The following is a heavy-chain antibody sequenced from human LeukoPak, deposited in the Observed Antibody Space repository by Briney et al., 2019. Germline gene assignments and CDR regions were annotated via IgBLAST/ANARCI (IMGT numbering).Heavy chain of an antibody. J-gene: IGHJ4*02. V-gene: IGHV3-53*01. Sequence: GGSLRLSCAASGFTVSSNYMSWVRQAPGKGLEWVSVIYSGGSTYHADSVKGRFTISRDNSKNTLYPQMNSLRAEDTAVYFCAKGSASARPYYFDYWGQGTLVTVSS. CDR1: GFTVSSNY. D-gene: IGHD2-21*01. CDR3: AKGSASARPYYFDY. CDR2: IYSGGST.